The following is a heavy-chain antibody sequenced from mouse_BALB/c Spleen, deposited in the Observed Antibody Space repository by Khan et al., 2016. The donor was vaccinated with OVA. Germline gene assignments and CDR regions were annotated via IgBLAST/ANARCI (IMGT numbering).Heavy chain of an antibody. J-gene: IGHJ4*01. V-gene: IGHV3-2*02. Sequence: EVKLLESGPGLVKPSQSLSLTCTVTGYSITSDYAWNWIRQFPGNKLEWMGYISYSGSTTYNPSLKSRISITRDTSKDQFFLQLNSVTSEDTATYYCASELGRYYAMDYWGQGTSVTVSS. CDR2: ISYSGST. CDR3: ASELGRYYAMDY. D-gene: IGHD4-1*01. CDR1: GYSITSDYA.